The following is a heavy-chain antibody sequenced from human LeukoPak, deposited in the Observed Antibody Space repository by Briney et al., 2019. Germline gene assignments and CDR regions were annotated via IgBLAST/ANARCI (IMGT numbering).Heavy chain of an antibody. J-gene: IGHJ4*02. V-gene: IGHV1-18*01. CDR1: GYTFTSFR. Sequence: ASVKVSCKAPGYTFTSFRITWVRQAPGQGLEWMGWISSYNGNTNYAQKFQGRVTMTTDTSTSTAYMELRTLRSDDTAVYYCARASYCSDGSCYSDYWGQGTLVTVSS. CDR3: ARASYCSDGSCYSDY. CDR2: ISSYNGNT. D-gene: IGHD2-15*01.